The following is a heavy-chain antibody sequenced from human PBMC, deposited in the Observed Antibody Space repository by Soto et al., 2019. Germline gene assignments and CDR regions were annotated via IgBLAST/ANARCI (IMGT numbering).Heavy chain of an antibody. V-gene: IGHV4-30-4*01. D-gene: IGHD3-10*01. CDR3: AREARITMVRGVINNWFDP. CDR2: IYYSGST. Sequence: PSETLSLTCTVSGGSISSGDYYWSWIRQPPGKGLEWIGYIYYSGSTYYNPSLKSRVTISVDTSKNQFSLKLSSVTAADTAVYYCAREARITMVRGVINNWFDPWGQGTLVTVSS. J-gene: IGHJ5*02. CDR1: GGSISSGDYY.